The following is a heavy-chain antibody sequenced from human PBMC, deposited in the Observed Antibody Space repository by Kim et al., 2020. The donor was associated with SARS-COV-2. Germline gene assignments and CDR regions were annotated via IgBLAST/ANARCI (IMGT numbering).Heavy chain of an antibody. D-gene: IGHD3-9*01. V-gene: IGHV3-30*18. CDR3: AKGAILTGIDHDY. J-gene: IGHJ4*02. CDR1: GLTFSNYG. CDR2: ILYDGSKK. Sequence: GGSLRLSCAAFGLTFSNYGMHGVRQAPGKGLEWVAAILYDGSKKYYADSVKGRFTISRDNSKNTLYLQMSSLRTEDTAVYYCAKGAILTGIDHDYWGQGTLVTVSS.